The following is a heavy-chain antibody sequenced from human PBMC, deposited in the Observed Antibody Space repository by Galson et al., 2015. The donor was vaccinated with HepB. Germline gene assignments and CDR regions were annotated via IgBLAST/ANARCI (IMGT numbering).Heavy chain of an antibody. CDR3: ARHRGGIAADPFDY. V-gene: IGHV1-69*06. CDR2: IIPMFTTP. J-gene: IGHJ4*02. Sequence: SVKVSCKVSGCTFSSAALSWVRQAPGQGLEWMGGIIPMFTTPNHAQKFQGRVTITADKSTSTAYMELSSLRSDDTAVYYCARHRGGIAADPFDYWGQGTLVTVSS. CDR1: GCTFSSAA. D-gene: IGHD6-13*01.